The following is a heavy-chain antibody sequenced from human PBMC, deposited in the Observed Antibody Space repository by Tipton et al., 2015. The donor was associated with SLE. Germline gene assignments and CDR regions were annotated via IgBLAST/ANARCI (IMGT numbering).Heavy chain of an antibody. J-gene: IGHJ4*02. V-gene: IGHV4-34*01. Sequence: TLSLTCAVYGRSFIGSYWTWIRQPPGKGLEWIGDIDHSGVTHYNPSLKSRVTVSIDPSKDQFSLTLSSVTAADTAVYYCARARRRQWLDNWGQGTQVTVSS. D-gene: IGHD6-19*01. CDR3: ARARRRQWLDN. CDR2: IDHSGVT. CDR1: GRSFIGSY.